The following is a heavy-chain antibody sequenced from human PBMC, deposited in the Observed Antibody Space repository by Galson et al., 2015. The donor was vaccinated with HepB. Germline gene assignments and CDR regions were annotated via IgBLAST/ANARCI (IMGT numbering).Heavy chain of an antibody. CDR2: ISYDGSNK. V-gene: IGHV3-30*18. D-gene: IGHD6-25*01. CDR1: GFTFSSYG. J-gene: IGHJ3*02. CDR3: AKVFAAAGTFDI. Sequence: SLRLSCAASGFTFSSYGMHWVRQAPGKGLEWVAVISYDGSNKYYADSVKGRTTISRDNSKNTLYLEINSLRPEDTAVYYCAKVFAAAGTFDIWGQGTMVTVSS.